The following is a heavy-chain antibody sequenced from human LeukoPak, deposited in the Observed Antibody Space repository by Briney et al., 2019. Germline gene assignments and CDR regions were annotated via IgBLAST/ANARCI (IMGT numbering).Heavy chain of an antibody. CDR1: GFSLSTYW. CDR2: IKQDGSET. Sequence: GGSLRLSCAASGFSLSTYWMSWVRRAPGKGLEWMANIKQDGSETYYVDSVRGRFSISKDNAKNSLYLQMNSLRAEDTAVYYCARARTGMNSFPHYFDYWGQGALVTVSS. D-gene: IGHD1-1*01. J-gene: IGHJ4*02. V-gene: IGHV3-7*01. CDR3: ARARTGMNSFPHYFDY.